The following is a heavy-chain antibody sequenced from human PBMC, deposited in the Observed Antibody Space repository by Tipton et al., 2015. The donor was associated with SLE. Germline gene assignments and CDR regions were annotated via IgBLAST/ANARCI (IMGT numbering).Heavy chain of an antibody. Sequence: TLSLTCTVSGGSISSYHWSWIRQPPGKGPEWIGYIFYSTTNYNPSLKSRVSISVDTSKNQFSLKLSSVTTADTAVYYCARKSLVEDLWGQGTLVTVSS. J-gene: IGHJ4*02. D-gene: IGHD6-6*01. V-gene: IGHV4-59*01. CDR2: IFYSTT. CDR1: GGSISSYH. CDR3: ARKSLVEDL.